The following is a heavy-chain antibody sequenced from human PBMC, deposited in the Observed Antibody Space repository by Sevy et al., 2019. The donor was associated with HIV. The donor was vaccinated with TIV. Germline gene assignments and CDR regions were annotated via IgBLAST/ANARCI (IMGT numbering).Heavy chain of an antibody. CDR1: GGSIGTSSYY. CDR2: IYDSGST. V-gene: IGHV4-39*01. Sequence: SETLSLTCTVSGGSIGTSSYYWGWIRQSPGKGLEWIGSIYDSGSTYYNPSLKSRVTISVDTSKTQFSLKLRSVTAADTAVYYCARHRQGDYADWVDPWGQGTLVTVS. J-gene: IGHJ5*02. CDR3: ARHRQGDYADWVDP. D-gene: IGHD4-17*01.